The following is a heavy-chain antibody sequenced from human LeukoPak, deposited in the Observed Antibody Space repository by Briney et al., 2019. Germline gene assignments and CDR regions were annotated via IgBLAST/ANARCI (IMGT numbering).Heavy chain of an antibody. CDR1: GGSVSSYY. Sequence: SETLSLTCTVSGGSVSSYYWSWIRQPPGKGLEWIGYIYYSGSTNYNPSLKSRVTISVDTSKNQFSLKLSSVTAADTAVYYCARAADYDFWSGYYFDYWGQGTLVTVSS. V-gene: IGHV4-59*02. J-gene: IGHJ4*02. D-gene: IGHD3-3*01. CDR3: ARAADYDFWSGYYFDY. CDR2: IYYSGST.